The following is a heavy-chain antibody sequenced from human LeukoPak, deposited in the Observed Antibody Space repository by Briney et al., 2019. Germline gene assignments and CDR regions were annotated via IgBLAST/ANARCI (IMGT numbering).Heavy chain of an antibody. CDR1: GGSISSSSYY. D-gene: IGHD4-17*01. CDR3: ARLCLYGDQGFDY. CDR2: IYYSGST. V-gene: IGHV4-39*01. Sequence: PSETLSLTCTVSGGSISSSSYYWGWIRQPPGKGLEWIGSIYYSGSTYYNPSLKSRVTISVDTSKNQFSLKLSSVTAADTAVYYCARLCLYGDQGFDYWGQGTLVTVSS. J-gene: IGHJ4*02.